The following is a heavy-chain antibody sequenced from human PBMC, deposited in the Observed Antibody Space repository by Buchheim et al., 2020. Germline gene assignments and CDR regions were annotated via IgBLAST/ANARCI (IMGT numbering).Heavy chain of an antibody. CDR3: ARAAADSYVWGSYRYPKAFDY. CDR2: ISSSSSTI. V-gene: IGHV3-48*02. Sequence: EVQLVESEGGLVQPGGSLRLSCAASGFTFSSYSMNWVRQAPGKGLEWVSYISSSSSTIYYADSVKGRFTISRDNAKNSLYLQMNSLRDEDTAVYYCARAAADSYVWGSYRYPKAFDYWGQGTL. D-gene: IGHD3-16*02. J-gene: IGHJ4*02. CDR1: GFTFSSYS.